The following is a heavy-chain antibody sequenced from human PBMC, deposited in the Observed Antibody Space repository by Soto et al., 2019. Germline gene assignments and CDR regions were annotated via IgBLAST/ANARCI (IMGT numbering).Heavy chain of an antibody. Sequence: EAQLVESGGGLVQPGGSLRLSCAASGFTFSLYSMSWVRQAPGNGLEWVSYISRSSTGIHYADSVKGRFTISRDDATNSMHLQMNSLRDGDTAVYYCARAVTWGLDVWGQGTTVSISS. CDR3: ARAVTWGLDV. CDR1: GFTFSLYS. CDR2: ISRSSTGI. V-gene: IGHV3-48*02. J-gene: IGHJ6*02. D-gene: IGHD3-10*01.